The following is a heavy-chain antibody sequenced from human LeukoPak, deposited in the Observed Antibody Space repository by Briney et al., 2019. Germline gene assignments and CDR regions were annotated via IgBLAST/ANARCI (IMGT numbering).Heavy chain of an antibody. CDR1: GFTFSTYA. Sequence: PGGSLRLSCAASGFTFSTYAMSWVRQAPGKGLEWVSAISASGGSTYYADSVKGRFTFSRDNSKNTLYLQMNSLRADDTALYYCAREASSYWSFDLWGRGTLVTVSS. D-gene: IGHD3-10*01. CDR3: AREASSYWSFDL. CDR2: ISASGGST. J-gene: IGHJ2*01. V-gene: IGHV3-23*01.